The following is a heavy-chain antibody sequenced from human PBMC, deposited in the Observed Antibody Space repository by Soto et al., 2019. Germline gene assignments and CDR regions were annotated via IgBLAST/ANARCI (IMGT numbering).Heavy chain of an antibody. CDR2: IFSNDEK. Sequence: SGPTLVNPTETLTLTCTVSGFSLSNARMGVSWIRQPPGKALEWLAHIFSNDEKSYSTSLKSRLTISKDTSKSQVVLTMTNMDPMDTATYYCARIRSPSPSYYSDSSGRYAFDIWGQGTMVTVSS. D-gene: IGHD3-22*01. CDR3: ARIRSPSPSYYSDSSGRYAFDI. CDR1: GFSLSNARMG. V-gene: IGHV2-26*01. J-gene: IGHJ3*02.